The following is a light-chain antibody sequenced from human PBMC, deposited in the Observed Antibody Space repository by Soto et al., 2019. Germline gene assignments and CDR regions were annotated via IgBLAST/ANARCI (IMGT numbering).Light chain of an antibody. CDR1: NIGSKS. Sequence: SYELTQPPSVSVAPGKTARITCGGNNIGSKSVHWYQQKPGQAPVLVIYYDSDRPSGIPERFSGSNSGNTATLTISRVEAGDEDDYYCQVWDSSSDHSVVFGGGTKLTVL. CDR3: QVWDSSSDHSVV. V-gene: IGLV3-21*04. J-gene: IGLJ2*01. CDR2: YDS.